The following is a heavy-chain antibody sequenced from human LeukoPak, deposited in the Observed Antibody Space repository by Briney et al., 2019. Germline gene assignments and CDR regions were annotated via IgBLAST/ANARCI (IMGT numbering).Heavy chain of an antibody. CDR2: ITSSSGHI. V-gene: IGHV3-21*06. CDR1: GFDFGGYT. J-gene: IGHJ6*03. CDR3: ARVNGAFVDAGYVFYMDL. D-gene: IGHD2-8*01. Sequence: MTGGSLSLSCAASGFDFGGYTITWVRHAPVRGLEWVSSITSSSGHIYYANSGQCRCTIPKDKAKNPQYIQTARQRAEDTANYQCARVNGAFVDAGYVFYMDLGGKGTTAT.